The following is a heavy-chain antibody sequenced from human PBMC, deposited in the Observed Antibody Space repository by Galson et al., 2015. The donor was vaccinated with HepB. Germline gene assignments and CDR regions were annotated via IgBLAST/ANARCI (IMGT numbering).Heavy chain of an antibody. CDR3: ARGGYGYDSSGFLFQN. J-gene: IGHJ4*02. CDR2: IYSGGST. V-gene: IGHV3-53*01. Sequence: SLRLSCAASGFTVSSNYMSWVRQAPGKGLEWVSVIYSGGSTYYADSVKGRFTISRDNSKNTLYLQMNSLRAEDTAVYYCARGGYGYDSSGFLFQNWGQGTLVTVSS. D-gene: IGHD3-22*01. CDR1: GFTVSSNY.